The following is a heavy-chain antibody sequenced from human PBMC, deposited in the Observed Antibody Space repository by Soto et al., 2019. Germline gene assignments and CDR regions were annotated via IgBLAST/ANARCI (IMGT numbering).Heavy chain of an antibody. CDR2: IYYSGST. CDR1: GGSIGSSSYY. V-gene: IGHV4-39*01. D-gene: IGHD6-13*01. CDR3: ARRQSSSWYGL. J-gene: IGHJ4*02. Sequence: SETLSLTCTVSGGSIGSSSYYWGWIRQSPGKGLEWIGSIYYSGSTYYNPSLKSRVTISVDTSKNQFSLKLSSVTAADTAVYYCARRQSSSWYGLWGQGTLVTVSS.